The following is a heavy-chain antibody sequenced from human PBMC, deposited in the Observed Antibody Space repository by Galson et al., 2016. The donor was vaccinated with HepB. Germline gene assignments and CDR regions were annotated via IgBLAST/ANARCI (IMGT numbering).Heavy chain of an antibody. CDR3: ARENYGMDV. CDR2: IKYDGSEK. V-gene: IGHV3-7*03. Sequence: SLRLSCAVSGFTFSSYWMSWVRQAPGKGLEWVANIKYDGSEKYCVDSVKGRFTISRDNAKNSLYLQMNSLRAEDTAVYYCARENYGMDVWGQGTTVTVSS. J-gene: IGHJ6*02. CDR1: GFTFSSYW.